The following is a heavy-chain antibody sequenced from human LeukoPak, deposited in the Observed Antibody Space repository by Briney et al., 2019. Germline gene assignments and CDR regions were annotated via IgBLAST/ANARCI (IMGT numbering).Heavy chain of an antibody. Sequence: HTGGSLRLSCAASGFTFSSSWMSWVRQAPGKGLEWVSAISGSGGSTYYADSVKGRFTISRDNSKNTLYLQMNSLRAEDTAVYYCAKEWRDTAMYYFDYGGQGTLVTVSS. J-gene: IGHJ4*02. CDR2: ISGSGGST. CDR3: AKEWRDTAMYYFDY. D-gene: IGHD5-18*01. CDR1: GFTFSSSW. V-gene: IGHV3-23*01.